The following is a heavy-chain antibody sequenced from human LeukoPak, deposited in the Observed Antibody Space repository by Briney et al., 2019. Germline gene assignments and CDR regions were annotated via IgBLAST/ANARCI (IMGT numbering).Heavy chain of an antibody. D-gene: IGHD3-3*01. CDR1: GFTFSDYA. CDR3: AREHYDFWSGYSNYYYYYMDV. Sequence: GGSLRLSCAASGFTFSDYAMHWVRQAPGKGLEYVSAVSSNGGRKYYANSVKGRFTISRDNSKNTLFLQMGSLRPEDMAVYYCAREHYDFWSGYSNYYYYYMDVWGKGTTVTVSS. J-gene: IGHJ6*03. CDR2: VSSNGGRK. V-gene: IGHV3-64*01.